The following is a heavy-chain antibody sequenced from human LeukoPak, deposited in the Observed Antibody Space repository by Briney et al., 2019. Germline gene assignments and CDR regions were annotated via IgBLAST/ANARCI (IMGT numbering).Heavy chain of an antibody. D-gene: IGHD3-3*01. Sequence: SETLSLTCTVSGGSISSSSYYWGWIRQPPGKGLEWIGSIYYSGSTYYNPSLKSRVTISVDTSKNQFSLKLSSVTAADTAVYYCARHRRVVIPFDYWGQGTLVTVSS. CDR2: IYYSGST. V-gene: IGHV4-39*01. CDR1: GGSISSSSYY. CDR3: ARHRRVVIPFDY. J-gene: IGHJ4*02.